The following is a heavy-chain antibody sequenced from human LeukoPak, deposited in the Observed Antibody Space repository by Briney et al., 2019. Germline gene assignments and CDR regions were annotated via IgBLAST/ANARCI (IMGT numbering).Heavy chain of an antibody. CDR1: GFTFSNYN. J-gene: IGHJ6*03. D-gene: IGHD3-9*01. CDR3: ARERYTSYYMDV. V-gene: IGHV3-21*01. CDR2: ISSSSSYI. Sequence: GGSLRLSCAASGFTFSNYNMNWVRQAPGKGLEWVSSISSSSSYIYYADSVRGRFTISRDNAKNSLYLQMNSLRAEDTAVYYCARERYTSYYMDVWGKGTTVTISS.